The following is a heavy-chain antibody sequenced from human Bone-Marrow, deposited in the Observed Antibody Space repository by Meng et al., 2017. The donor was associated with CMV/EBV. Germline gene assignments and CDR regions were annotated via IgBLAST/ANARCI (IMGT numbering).Heavy chain of an antibody. D-gene: IGHD3-3*01. J-gene: IGHJ6*02. CDR1: GYTFTSYG. CDR2: ISAYNGNT. CDR3: ARTYDFWSSYGMDV. V-gene: IGHV1-18*01. Sequence: ASVKVSCKASGYTFTSYGISWVRQAPGQGLEWMGWISAYNGNTNYAQKFQGRVTMTRDTSTSTVYMELSSLRSEDTAVYYCARTYDFWSSYGMDVWGQGTTVTVSS.